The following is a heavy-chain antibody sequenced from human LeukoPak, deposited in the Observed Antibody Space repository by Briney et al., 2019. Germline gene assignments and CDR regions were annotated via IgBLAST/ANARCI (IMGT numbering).Heavy chain of an antibody. J-gene: IGHJ4*02. CDR1: GYSLITYG. CDR2: MSADNGDT. D-gene: IGHD3-10*01. Sequence: ASVKVSCKASGYSLITYGMSRVRQAPGQGLEWMGWMSADNGDTNYAQKLQGRLTMTTDTSTSTAYMELRSLRSDDTAVYYCARPLYYGSGSYFDYWGQGTLVTVSS. V-gene: IGHV1-18*04. CDR3: ARPLYYGSGSYFDY.